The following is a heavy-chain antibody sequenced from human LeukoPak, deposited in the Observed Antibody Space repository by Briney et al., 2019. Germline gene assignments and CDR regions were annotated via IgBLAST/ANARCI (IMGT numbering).Heavy chain of an antibody. D-gene: IGHD2-2*01. CDR3: AKASTVVVPAAIKRFY. V-gene: IGHV3-23*01. CDR1: GFTFSDYA. CDR2: ISGSGDNT. Sequence: PGGSLRLSCAASGFTFSDYAMSWVRQAPGKGLEWVSVISGSGDNTDYADSVKGRFTISRDNSKNTLYLQMHSLRAGDTAVYYCAKASTVVVPAAIKRFYWGQGTLVTVSS. J-gene: IGHJ4*02.